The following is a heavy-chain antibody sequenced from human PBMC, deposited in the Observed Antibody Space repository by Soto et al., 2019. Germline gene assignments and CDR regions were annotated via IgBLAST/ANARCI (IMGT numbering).Heavy chain of an antibody. J-gene: IGHJ4*02. Sequence: SVKVSCKASGGTFSSYAISWVRQAPGQGLEWMGGIIPIFGTANYAQKFQGRVTITADESTSTAYMELSSLRSEDTAVYYCASEPYDYVWGSYRPNYYFDYWGQGTLVTVSS. D-gene: IGHD3-16*02. CDR1: GGTFSSYA. CDR2: IIPIFGTA. V-gene: IGHV1-69*13. CDR3: ASEPYDYVWGSYRPNYYFDY.